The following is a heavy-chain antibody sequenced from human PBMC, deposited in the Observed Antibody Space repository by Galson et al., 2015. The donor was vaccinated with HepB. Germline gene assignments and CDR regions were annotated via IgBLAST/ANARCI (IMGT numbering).Heavy chain of an antibody. CDR1: GLTFSDYS. D-gene: IGHD2-15*01. CDR2: ISSSSNYI. CDR3: ARVDCSGAACQGFGMDV. J-gene: IGHJ6*02. V-gene: IGHV3-21*06. Sequence: SLRLSCAASGLTFSDYSMNWVRRAPGKGLEWVSSISSSSNYIYYADSVRGRFTTSRDNAKNSLCLQMDSLRAEDTAMYYCARVDCSGAACQGFGMDVWGQGTAVTVSS.